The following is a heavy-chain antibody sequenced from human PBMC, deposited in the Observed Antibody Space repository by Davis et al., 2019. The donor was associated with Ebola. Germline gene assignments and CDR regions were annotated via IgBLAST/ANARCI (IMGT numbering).Heavy chain of an antibody. CDR3: AVDGDSSYWYFDL. CDR2: IRYDGSNK. V-gene: IGHV3-30*02. Sequence: PGGSLRLSCAASGFTFSSYGMHWVRQAPGKGLEWVAFIRYDGSNKYYADSVKGRFTISRDNSKNTLYLQMNSLRAEDTAVYYCAVDGDSSYWYFDLWGRGTLVTVSS. CDR1: GFTFSSYG. D-gene: IGHD4-17*01. J-gene: IGHJ2*01.